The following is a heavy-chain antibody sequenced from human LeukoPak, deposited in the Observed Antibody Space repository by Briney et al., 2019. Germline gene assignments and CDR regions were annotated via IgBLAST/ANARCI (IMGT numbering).Heavy chain of an antibody. V-gene: IGHV3-23*01. D-gene: IGHD3-10*01. CDR1: GFTFSSYG. Sequence: GRSLRLSCAASGFTFSSYGMHWVRQAPGKGLEWVSAISGSGGSTYYADSVKGRFTISRDNSKNTLYLQMNSLRAEDTAVYYCAKDQSYYYGSGSPNWFDPRGQGTLVTVSS. CDR3: AKDQSYYYGSGSPNWFDP. CDR2: ISGSGGST. J-gene: IGHJ5*02.